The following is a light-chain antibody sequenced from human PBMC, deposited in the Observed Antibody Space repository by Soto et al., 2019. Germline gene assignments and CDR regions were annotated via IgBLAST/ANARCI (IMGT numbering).Light chain of an antibody. V-gene: IGKV3-11*01. Sequence: EIVLTQSPATLSLSPGDRASLSCRASQTISRYLAWYQQKPGQPPRLLIYDASNRASGIPARFSGSGSGTDFTLTISSLEAEDFAVYYCQQRNKWPPGSFGPGTKVDLK. CDR3: QQRNKWPPGS. CDR1: QTISRY. J-gene: IGKJ3*01. CDR2: DAS.